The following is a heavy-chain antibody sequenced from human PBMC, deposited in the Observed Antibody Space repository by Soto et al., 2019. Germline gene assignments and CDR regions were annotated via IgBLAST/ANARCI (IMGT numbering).Heavy chain of an antibody. V-gene: IGHV1-2*02. D-gene: IGHD6-6*01. J-gene: IGHJ5*02. CDR2: INPHSGAT. CDR3: ARSRGEYSSSSAPYNWFDP. CDR1: GYIFSANY. Sequence: ASVKVSCKASGYIFSANYIHWVRQAPGQGLEWLGWINPHSGATNYAQKFLGRVTMSADTSISTAYMELSRLRSDDTAVYYCARSRGEYSSSSAPYNWFDPWGQGTLVTVSS.